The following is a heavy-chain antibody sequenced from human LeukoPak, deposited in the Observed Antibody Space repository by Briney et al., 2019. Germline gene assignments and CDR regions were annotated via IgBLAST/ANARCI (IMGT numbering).Heavy chain of an antibody. J-gene: IGHJ4*02. CDR2: IKPDGRYT. CDR3: ARDYSSVPEY. Sequence: GGSLRLSCAASGFPFSGYCMYWLRQAPGKGMVWVSLIKPDGRYTRYADFVKGGFPPSRDTAKKTLYLQLSSLRGEDTDVYYCARDYSSVPEYWGQGTLVTVSS. D-gene: IGHD6-19*01. CDR1: GFPFSGYC. V-gene: IGHV3-74*01.